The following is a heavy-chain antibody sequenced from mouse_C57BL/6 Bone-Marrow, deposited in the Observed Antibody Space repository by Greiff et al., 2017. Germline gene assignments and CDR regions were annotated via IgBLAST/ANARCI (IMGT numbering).Heavy chain of an antibody. CDR3: STDYGSSVYYFDY. CDR1: GYSFTDYN. Sequence: VQLQQPGAELAKPGASVKISCKASGYSFTDYNMNWVKQSNGKSLAWIGVINPNYGTTSYNQKFKGKATLTVAQSSSTAYMQLNSLTSEDSAVYYCSTDYGSSVYYFDYRGQGTTLTGSS. J-gene: IGHJ2*01. D-gene: IGHD1-1*01. CDR2: INPNYGTT. V-gene: IGHV1-39*01.